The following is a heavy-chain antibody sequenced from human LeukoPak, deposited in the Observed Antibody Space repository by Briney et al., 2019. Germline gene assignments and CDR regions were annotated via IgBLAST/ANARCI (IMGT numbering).Heavy chain of an antibody. CDR3: VSFYETY. CDR1: GTYW. D-gene: IGHD2-2*01. J-gene: IGHJ4*02. V-gene: IGHV3-74*01. CDR2: INSDGSWT. Sequence: SLRLSCAASGTYWMHWVRQVPGRGLVWVSHINSDGSWTSYADSVKGRFTISKDNAKNTVYLQMNNLRAEDTAVYYCVSFYETYWGRGTLVTVSS.